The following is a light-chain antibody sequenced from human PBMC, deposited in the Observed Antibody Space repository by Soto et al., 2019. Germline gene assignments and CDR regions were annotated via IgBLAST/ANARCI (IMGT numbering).Light chain of an antibody. CDR3: QHYGRTSWT. CDR1: PSVSTNF. Sequence: EIVLTQSPGTLSLSPGEGATLSCRASPSVSTNFFDWYQQKPGQAPRLLIYGASTKSTGIPDRLSGSGSGTDFTLTISRLEPEDCAVYYCQHYGRTSWTSGLGTKVEI. J-gene: IGKJ1*01. V-gene: IGKV3-20*01. CDR2: GAS.